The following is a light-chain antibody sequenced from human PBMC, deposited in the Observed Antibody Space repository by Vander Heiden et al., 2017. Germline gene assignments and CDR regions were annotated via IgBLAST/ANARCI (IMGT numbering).Light chain of an antibody. CDR2: EVS. Sequence: QSARTQPASVSGSPGQSITLSCTGTSIDVGGYNYVSWYQQHPGKAPKLMMYEVSNRPSGVSNRFSGSKSGNTASLTISGLQAEDEADYYCSSYTSSSTLYVFGTGTKVTV. J-gene: IGLJ1*01. V-gene: IGLV2-14*01. CDR3: SSYTSSSTLYV. CDR1: SIDVGGYNY.